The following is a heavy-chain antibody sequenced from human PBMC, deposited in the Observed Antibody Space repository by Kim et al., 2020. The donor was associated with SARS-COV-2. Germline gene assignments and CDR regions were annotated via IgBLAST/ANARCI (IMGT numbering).Heavy chain of an antibody. Sequence: GGSLRLSCVVSGFNSNNYAMSWVRQAPGKGLEWISAITIYDGRTYYANSVKGRFTISRDISSNTVLLQMNSLRAEDTALYYCAKDHPASGWPTFEYWGHGTLVSVSS. V-gene: IGHV3-23*01. J-gene: IGHJ4*01. CDR2: ITIYDGRT. CDR3: AKDHPASGWPTFEY. CDR1: GFNSNNYA. D-gene: IGHD6-19*01.